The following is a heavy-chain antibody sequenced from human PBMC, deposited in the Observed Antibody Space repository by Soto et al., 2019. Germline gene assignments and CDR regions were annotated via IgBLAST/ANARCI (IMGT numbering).Heavy chain of an antibody. V-gene: IGHV1-69*04. Sequence: VASVKVSCKASGGTFSSYTISWVRQAPGQGLEWMGRIIPILGIANYAQKLQGRVTITADKSTSTAYMELSSLRSEDTAVYYCAREDIVATSEYYFDYWGQGTLVTVSS. CDR2: IIPILGIA. D-gene: IGHD5-12*01. J-gene: IGHJ4*02. CDR1: GGTFSSYT. CDR3: AREDIVATSEYYFDY.